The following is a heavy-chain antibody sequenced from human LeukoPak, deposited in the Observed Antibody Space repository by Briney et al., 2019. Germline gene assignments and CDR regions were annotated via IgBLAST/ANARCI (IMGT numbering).Heavy chain of an antibody. Sequence: VASVKVSCKASGYTFTDYHINWFRQAPGQGLEWMGWISTYTGITNYAQELQGRVTMTTDTSATTAYLEVTSLRSDDTAVYYCASDGVGGTRIDHWGQGTLVTVSS. CDR1: GYTFTDYH. CDR3: ASDGVGGTRIDH. J-gene: IGHJ4*02. D-gene: IGHD1-26*01. CDR2: ISTYTGIT. V-gene: IGHV1-18*01.